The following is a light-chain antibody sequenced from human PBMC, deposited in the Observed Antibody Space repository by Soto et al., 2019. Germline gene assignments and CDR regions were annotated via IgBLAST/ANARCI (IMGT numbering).Light chain of an antibody. CDR2: EVS. CDR3: SPYAGSPYV. J-gene: IGLJ1*01. CDR1: SSDVGGYNY. V-gene: IGLV2-8*01. Sequence: QSALTQPPSASGSPGQSVTISCTGTSSDVGGYNYVSWYQQHPGKAPKLMIYEVSKRPSGVPDRFSGSKSGNTASLTGSGLQAEDEADYYCSPYAGSPYVFGTGTKPTVL.